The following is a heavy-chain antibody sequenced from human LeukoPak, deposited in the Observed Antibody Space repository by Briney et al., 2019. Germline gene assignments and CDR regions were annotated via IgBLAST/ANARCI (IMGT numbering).Heavy chain of an antibody. V-gene: IGHV3-30*02. Sequence: GGSLRLSCAASGFIFSSYGMHWVRQAPGKGLEWVSFIRYDGSDKYYTDSVKGRFTVSRDNSKNTVYLQMNSLRAEDTALYYCARDGRISRDIVVVPAAHWGQGTLVTVSS. D-gene: IGHD2-2*01. CDR2: IRYDGSDK. J-gene: IGHJ4*02. CDR1: GFIFSSYG. CDR3: ARDGRISRDIVVVPAAH.